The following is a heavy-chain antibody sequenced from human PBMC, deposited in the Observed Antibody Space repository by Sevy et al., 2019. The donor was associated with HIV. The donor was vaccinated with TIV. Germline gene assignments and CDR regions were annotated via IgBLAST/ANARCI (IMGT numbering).Heavy chain of an antibody. J-gene: IGHJ6*02. CDR1: GFTFSSYG. CDR3: ARRDGYYDFWSGGMDV. D-gene: IGHD3-3*01. Sequence: GESLKISCAASGFTFSSYGMHWVRQAPGKGLEWVAVIWYDGSNKYYADSVKGRFTISRDNSKNTLYLQMNSLRAEDTAVYYCARRDGYYDFWSGGMDVWGQGTTVTVSS. CDR2: IWYDGSNK. V-gene: IGHV3-33*01.